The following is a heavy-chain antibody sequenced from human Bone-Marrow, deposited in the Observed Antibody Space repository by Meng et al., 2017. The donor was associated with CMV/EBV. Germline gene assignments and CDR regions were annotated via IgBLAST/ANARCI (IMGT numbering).Heavy chain of an antibody. CDR2: IIPIFGTA. V-gene: IGHV1-69*05. CDR1: GGSSGTYA. D-gene: IGHD1-26*01. J-gene: IGHJ4*02. CDR3: ARAGAATTTLDF. Sequence: KASGGSSGTYAINWVRQAPGQGLEWMGGIIPIFGTANYAQKFQGRLTITTDESIYTAYMKLSSLRSDDTALYYCARAGAATTTLDFWGQGTLVTVSS.